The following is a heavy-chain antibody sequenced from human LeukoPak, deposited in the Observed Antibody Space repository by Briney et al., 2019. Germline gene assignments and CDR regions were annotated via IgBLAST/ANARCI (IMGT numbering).Heavy chain of an antibody. CDR2: IYYSGTT. J-gene: IGHJ4*02. D-gene: IGHD2-15*01. CDR1: GGSISSGGYY. Sequence: PSQTLSLTRTVSGGSISSGGYYWSWIRQHPGKGLEWIGYIYYSGTTYYNPSLKSRVTMSVDTSKNQFSLRLSSVTAADTAVYHCARDIAGRGYFDYWGQGTLVTVSS. CDR3: ARDIAGRGYFDY. V-gene: IGHV4-31*03.